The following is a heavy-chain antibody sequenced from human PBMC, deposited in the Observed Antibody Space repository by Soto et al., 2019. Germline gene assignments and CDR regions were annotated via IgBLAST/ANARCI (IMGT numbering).Heavy chain of an antibody. CDR3: ATRSPAFDF. Sequence: QVQMVQSGPEVKKPGASVKVSCKTSGYTFTSYGVAWVRQAPGQGLEWMGWISTSKGDTTYAQKFQGRVTMTTDTSTSTAYMELRSLRSDDTAVYYCATRSPAFDFWGQGTLVTVPS. CDR1: GYTFTSYG. V-gene: IGHV1-18*01. CDR2: ISTSKGDT. J-gene: IGHJ4*02.